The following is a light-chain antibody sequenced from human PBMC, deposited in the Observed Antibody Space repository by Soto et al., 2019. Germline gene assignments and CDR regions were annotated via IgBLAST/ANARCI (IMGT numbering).Light chain of an antibody. V-gene: IGLV2-14*01. CDR2: EIS. CDR1: SSDVGGYNY. CDR3: CSYAGSSTYV. Sequence: QSALTQPASVSGSPGQSITISCTGTSSDVGGYNYVSWYQQHPGKAPKLMIYEISNRPSGVSTRVSGSRSGNKASLTISGLQAEDEADYYCCSYAGSSTYVFGTGTKGTVL. J-gene: IGLJ1*01.